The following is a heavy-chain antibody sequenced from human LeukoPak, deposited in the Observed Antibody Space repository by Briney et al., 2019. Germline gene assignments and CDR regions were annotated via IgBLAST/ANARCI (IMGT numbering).Heavy chain of an antibody. CDR1: GGTFSSYA. D-gene: IGHD2-15*01. J-gene: IGHJ4*02. CDR2: IIPIFGTA. Sequence: ASVKVSCKASGGTFSSYAISWVRQAPGQGLEWMGGIIPIFGTANYAQKFQGGVTITADEPTSTAYMELSSLRSEDTAVYYCARVKRGTPAAIDYWGQGTLVTVSS. V-gene: IGHV1-69*13. CDR3: ARVKRGTPAAIDY.